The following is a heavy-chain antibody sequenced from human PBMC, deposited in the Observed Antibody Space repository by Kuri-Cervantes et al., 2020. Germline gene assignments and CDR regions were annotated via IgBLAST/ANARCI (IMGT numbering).Heavy chain of an antibody. CDR2: IYLGDSDT. V-gene: IGHV5-51*01. Sequence: KVSCKGSGYSFTSYWIGWVRRTPGKGLEWMGIIYLGDSDTRYSPCFQGQVTISADKTISTAYLQWSSLNASDTANYYWARHRLPETAMVMISSNWFDPWGQGTLVTVSS. CDR1: GYSFTSYW. D-gene: IGHD5-18*01. CDR3: ARHRLPETAMVMISSNWFDP. J-gene: IGHJ5*02.